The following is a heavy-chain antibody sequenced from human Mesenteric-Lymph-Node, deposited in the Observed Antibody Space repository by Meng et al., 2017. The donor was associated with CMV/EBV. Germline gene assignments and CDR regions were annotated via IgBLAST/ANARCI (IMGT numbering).Heavy chain of an antibody. J-gene: IGHJ6*02. V-gene: IGHV3-30-3*01. CDR2: ISYDGNNE. CDR3: ARDSYGMDV. CDR1: GFTFTRYW. Sequence: GESLKISCAVSGFTFTRYWMSWVRQAPGKGLEWVTVISYDGNNEYYADSVKGRFTISRDNSKNTLYLQMNSLRVEDTAVYYCARDSYGMDVWGQGTTVTVSS.